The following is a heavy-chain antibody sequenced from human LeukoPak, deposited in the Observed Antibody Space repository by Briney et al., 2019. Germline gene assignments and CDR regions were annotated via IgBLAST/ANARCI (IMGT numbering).Heavy chain of an antibody. V-gene: IGHV3-23*01. J-gene: IGHJ6*03. CDR1: GFTFSSYA. CDR2: ISGSGGST. D-gene: IGHD2-2*01. CDR3: AKDGMGEGEVPTSMDV. Sequence: PGGSLRLSCAASGFTFSSYAMSWVRQAPGKGLEWVSAISGSGGSTYYADSVKGRFTISRDTSRSTLYLQMNSLRAEDTAVYYCAKDGMGEGEVPTSMDVWGKGTTVTVSS.